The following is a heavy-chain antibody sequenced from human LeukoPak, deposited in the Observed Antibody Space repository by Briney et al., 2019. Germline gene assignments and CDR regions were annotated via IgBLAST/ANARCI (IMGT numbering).Heavy chain of an antibody. CDR3: ARIGNYDSGSSIGMDV. CDR1: GYSISSGYY. Sequence: PSETLSLTCTVSGYSISSGYYWGWIRQPPGKGLEWIGSIYHSGSTSCNPSLKSRVTISVDTSKNQFSLKLSSVIAADTAVYYCARIGNYDSGSSIGMDVWGQGTTVTVSS. D-gene: IGHD3-10*01. CDR2: IYHSGST. V-gene: IGHV4-38-2*02. J-gene: IGHJ6*02.